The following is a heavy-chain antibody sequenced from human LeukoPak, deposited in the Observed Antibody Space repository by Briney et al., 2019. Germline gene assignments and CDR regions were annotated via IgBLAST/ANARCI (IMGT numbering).Heavy chain of an antibody. J-gene: IGHJ4*02. CDR2: IAGSGYGP. D-gene: IGHD3-10*01. V-gene: IGHV3-23*01. CDR1: GFDFNNYN. CDR3: ARDSSMLRGPLVIYYFDF. Sequence: GGSLRLSCAASGFDFNNYNMNWVRQAPGKGLEWVSGIAGSGYGPYYADPVKGRFTVSRDNSKNTLYLQMNSLRVDDTAVYYCARDSSMLRGPLVIYYFDFWGQGTLVTVSS.